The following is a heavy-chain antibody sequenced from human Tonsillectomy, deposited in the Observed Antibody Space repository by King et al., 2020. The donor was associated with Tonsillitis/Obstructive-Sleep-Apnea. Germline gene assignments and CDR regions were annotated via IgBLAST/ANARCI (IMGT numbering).Heavy chain of an antibody. CDR1: GYTFTSYD. Sequence: QLVQSGAEVKKPGASVKVSCKASGYTFTSYDISWVRQAPGQGLEWMGWISTYNGDTNYAENLQGRVTMTTDTSTSTAYMELRRLRSDDTAVYYCARDTVGPAAVNPYYYGMDVWGQGTPVTVSS. D-gene: IGHD2-2*01. V-gene: IGHV1-18*01. CDR3: ARDTVGPAAVNPYYYGMDV. J-gene: IGHJ6*02. CDR2: ISTYNGDT.